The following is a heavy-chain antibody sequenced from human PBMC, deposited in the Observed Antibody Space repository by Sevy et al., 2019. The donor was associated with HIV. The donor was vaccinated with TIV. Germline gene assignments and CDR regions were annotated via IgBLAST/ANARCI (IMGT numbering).Heavy chain of an antibody. CDR1: GLSVSDNY. CDR2: IYSDGRT. D-gene: IGHD3-22*01. CDR3: ARDRYYDASGYYYYYYGMDV. J-gene: IGHJ6*02. Sequence: RLSCAASGLSVSDNYMNWVRQAPGKGLELVSVIYSDGRTYYADSVKGRFTISRDNSKNTLYLHMNNLRPEDTAVYYCARDRYYDASGYYYYYYGMDVWGQGTTVTVSS. V-gene: IGHV3-66*01.